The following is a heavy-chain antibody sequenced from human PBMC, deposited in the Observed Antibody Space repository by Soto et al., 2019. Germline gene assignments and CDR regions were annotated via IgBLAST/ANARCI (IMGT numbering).Heavy chain of an antibody. D-gene: IGHD6-19*01. CDR2: ISWNSGTI. CDR3: AKDIISTGWYFGLDL. J-gene: IGHJ6*02. V-gene: IGHV3-9*01. Sequence: SGGSLRLSCAASGFTFDDHAMHWVRQGPGKGLEWVSGISWNSGTIVYADSVKGRFTISRDNTKNSLYLQMDSLRREDTALYYCAKDIISTGWYFGLDLWGQGTTVTVSS. CDR1: GFTFDDHA.